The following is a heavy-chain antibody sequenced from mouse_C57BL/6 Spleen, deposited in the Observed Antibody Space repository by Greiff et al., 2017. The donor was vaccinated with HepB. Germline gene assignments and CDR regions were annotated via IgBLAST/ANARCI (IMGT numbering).Heavy chain of an antibody. CDR2: IYPGDGDT. CDR3: ARPYYDGSEGYAMDY. Sequence: QVQLQQSGPELVKPGASVKISCKASGYAFSSSWMNWVKQRPGKGLEWIGRIYPGDGDTNYNGKFKGKATLTADKSSSTAYMQLSSLTSEDSAVYFCARPYYDGSEGYAMDYWGQGTSVTVSS. J-gene: IGHJ4*01. CDR1: GYAFSSSW. V-gene: IGHV1-82*01. D-gene: IGHD2-3*01.